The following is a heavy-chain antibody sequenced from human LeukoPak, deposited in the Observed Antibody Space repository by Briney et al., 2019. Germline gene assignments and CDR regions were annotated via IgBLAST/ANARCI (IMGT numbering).Heavy chain of an antibody. Sequence: PGGSLRLSCAASGFTFSSYWMSWVRQAPGKGLEWVANIKQDGSEKYYVDSVKGRFTISRDNAKNSLYLQMNSLRAEDTAVYYCARLGGHYDSSGPRTTYYTDVWGKGTTVTISS. D-gene: IGHD3-22*01. V-gene: IGHV3-7*01. J-gene: IGHJ6*03. CDR3: ARLGGHYDSSGPRTTYYTDV. CDR1: GFTFSSYW. CDR2: IKQDGSEK.